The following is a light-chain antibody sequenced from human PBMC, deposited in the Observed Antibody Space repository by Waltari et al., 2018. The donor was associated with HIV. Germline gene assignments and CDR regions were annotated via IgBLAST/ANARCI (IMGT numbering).Light chain of an antibody. CDR2: NND. Sequence: QSLLPQPPSASGTPGQRVTISCSGSYSNIGSNTVNWHQQLPGSAPRALIYNNDHRPSGVPDRFSGSKSGTSASLAISGLQSEDQGDYYCASWDDKLDGWVFGGGTRLTVL. J-gene: IGLJ3*02. CDR1: YSNIGSNT. V-gene: IGLV1-44*01. CDR3: ASWDDKLDGWV.